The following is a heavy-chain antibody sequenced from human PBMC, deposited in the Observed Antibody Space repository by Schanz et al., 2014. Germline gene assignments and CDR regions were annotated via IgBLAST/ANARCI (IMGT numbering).Heavy chain of an antibody. D-gene: IGHD7-27*01. Sequence: EVQLVESGGGLVQSGGSLRLSCAASGFSFSDYSMNWVRQAPGKGLEWISYIKISGDVFYTDSVKGRFTISRDNAKSALYLQMSSLRDEDTAIYYCVRDYNWGFDNWGQGTLVTVSS. CDR3: VRDYNWGFDN. V-gene: IGHV3-48*02. J-gene: IGHJ4*02. CDR1: GFSFSDYS. CDR2: IKISGDV.